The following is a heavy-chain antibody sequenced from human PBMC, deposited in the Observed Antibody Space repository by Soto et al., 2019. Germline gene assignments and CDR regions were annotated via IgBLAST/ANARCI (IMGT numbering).Heavy chain of an antibody. D-gene: IGHD6-19*01. CDR2: INHSGST. Sequence: QVQLQQWGAGLLKPSETLSLTCAVYGGSFSGYYWSWLRQPPGKGLEWIGEINHSGSTNYNPSLKRRVAISVDTSKHQFTLKLSSVTAADTAVYYCARGSGAAVAGTLDYWGQGTLVTVSS. CDR1: GGSFSGYY. J-gene: IGHJ4*02. CDR3: ARGSGAAVAGTLDY. V-gene: IGHV4-34*01.